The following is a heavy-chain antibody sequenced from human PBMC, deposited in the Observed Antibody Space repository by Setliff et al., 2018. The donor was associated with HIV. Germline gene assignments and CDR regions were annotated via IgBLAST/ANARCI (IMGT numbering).Heavy chain of an antibody. J-gene: IGHJ3*02. Sequence: ASVKVSCKASGYTFTGYHMHWVRQAPGQGLEWMGWINPHSGGTKYPQKFQGRVTMARDTSISAAYMELSLRSDDTAVYYCARVDCSSTRCYAFDIWGQGTMVTVSS. CDR2: INPHSGGT. CDR1: GYTFTGYH. D-gene: IGHD2-2*01. CDR3: ARVDCSSTRCYAFDI. V-gene: IGHV1-2*02.